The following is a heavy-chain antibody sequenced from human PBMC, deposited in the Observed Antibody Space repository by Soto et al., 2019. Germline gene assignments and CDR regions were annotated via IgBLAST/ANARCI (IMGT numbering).Heavy chain of an antibody. J-gene: IGHJ4*01. CDR3: ARGEGIGPVVVPAVPPEL. Sequence: PGGSLRLSCAASGIAFRNYAMHWVRQAPGKGLEWVAIISFDASNKYYADSVRGRFTIARDNSKNTLFLQMNSLTTDDTAVYYCARGEGIGPVVVPAVPPELWGHGTLGTVS. CDR2: ISFDASNK. V-gene: IGHV3-30-3*01. CDR1: GIAFRNYA. D-gene: IGHD2-2*01.